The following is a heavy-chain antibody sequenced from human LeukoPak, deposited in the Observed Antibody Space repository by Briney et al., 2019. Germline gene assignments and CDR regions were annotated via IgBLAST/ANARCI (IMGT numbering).Heavy chain of an antibody. J-gene: IGHJ4*02. V-gene: IGHV3-7*03. D-gene: IGHD3-22*01. Sequence: GGSLRLSCTASGFSFGSYWMNWVRQAPGKGLEWLANIKEDGSKIYYLDSVKGRFTISRDNAKNSLYLQMDSLRAADTAVYYCARGHYYDSYFDYWGQGTLVTVSS. CDR3: ARGHYYDSYFDY. CDR1: GFSFGSYW. CDR2: IKEDGSKI.